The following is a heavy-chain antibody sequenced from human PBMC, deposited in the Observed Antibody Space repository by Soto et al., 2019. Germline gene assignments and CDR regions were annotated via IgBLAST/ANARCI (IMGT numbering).Heavy chain of an antibody. J-gene: IGHJ6*02. CDR2: IIDSGGST. CDR3: GKGSIYYYYYGVDV. CDR1: GFTFRNCA. D-gene: IGHD2-21*01. V-gene: IGHV3-23*01. Sequence: SHILSYGSSGFTFRNCAVALVSTAPGKGLEWVSDIIDSGGSTYYADSVKGRFTISRDNSKSTLYLQMNSLRAEDTALYYRGKGSIYYYYYGVDVLGHGTTVTVSS.